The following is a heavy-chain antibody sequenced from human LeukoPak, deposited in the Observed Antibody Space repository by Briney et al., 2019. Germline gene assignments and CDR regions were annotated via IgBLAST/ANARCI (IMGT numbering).Heavy chain of an antibody. V-gene: IGHV1-69*05. Sequence: SVKVSCKASGGTFSSYAIGWVRQAPGQGLEWMGGIIPIFGTANYAQKFQGGVTITTDESTSTAYMELSSLRSEDTAVYYCARDPYYDSSGYYYGGNWFDPWGPGTLVTVSS. D-gene: IGHD3-22*01. J-gene: IGHJ5*02. CDR1: GGTFSSYA. CDR3: ARDPYYDSSGYYYGGNWFDP. CDR2: IIPIFGTA.